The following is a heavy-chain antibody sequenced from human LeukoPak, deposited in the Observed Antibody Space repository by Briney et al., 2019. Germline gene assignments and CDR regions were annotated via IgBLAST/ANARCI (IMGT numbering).Heavy chain of an antibody. D-gene: IGHD2-15*01. Sequence: GGSLRLSCAASGFTFSNYAMNWVRQAPGKGLEWVSTISGSGGSTYYADSVKGRFTISRDNSKNTLYLQMNSLRAEDTAVYYCAKGGWSGAGFDYWGQGTLVTVSS. CDR3: AKGGWSGAGFDY. CDR2: ISGSGGST. CDR1: GFTFSNYA. V-gene: IGHV3-23*01. J-gene: IGHJ4*02.